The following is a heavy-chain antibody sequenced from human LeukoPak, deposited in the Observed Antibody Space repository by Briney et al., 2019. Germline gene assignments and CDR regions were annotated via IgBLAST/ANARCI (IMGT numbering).Heavy chain of an antibody. J-gene: IGHJ4*02. D-gene: IGHD6-13*01. Sequence: ASEKVSCKASGYTFTGYYMHWVRQAPGQGLEWMGWINPNSGGTNYAQKFQGRVTMTRDTSISTAYMELSRLRSDDTAVYYCASVGAAAGTGFDYWGQGTLVTVSS. V-gene: IGHV1-2*02. CDR2: INPNSGGT. CDR3: ASVGAAAGTGFDY. CDR1: GYTFTGYY.